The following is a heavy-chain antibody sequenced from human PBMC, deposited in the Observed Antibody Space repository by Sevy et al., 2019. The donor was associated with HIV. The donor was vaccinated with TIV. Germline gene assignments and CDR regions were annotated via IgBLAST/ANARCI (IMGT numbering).Heavy chain of an antibody. CDR2: IQFDGSSQ. CDR3: AKNTAAVGVGGFDY. CDR1: GFTFSYSG. Sequence: GGSLRLSCAASGFTFSYSGMHWVRQAPGKGLEWVTFIQFDGSSQSYSDSVKGRFTISRDNSKNTLYLQMNSLRGDDSAVYYCAKNTAAVGVGGFDYWGQGALVTVSS. J-gene: IGHJ4*02. D-gene: IGHD2-8*01. V-gene: IGHV3-30*02.